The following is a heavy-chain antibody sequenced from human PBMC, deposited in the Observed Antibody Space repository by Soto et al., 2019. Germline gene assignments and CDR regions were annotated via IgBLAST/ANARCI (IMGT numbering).Heavy chain of an antibody. V-gene: IGHV1-69*13. Sequence: ASVKVSCKASGGTFSSYAISWVRQAPGQGLEWMGGIIPIFGTANYAQKFQGRVTITADESTSTAYMELSSLRSEDTAVYYCARDGESPGGMDVWGQGTTVTVSS. CDR1: GGTFSSYA. D-gene: IGHD7-27*01. CDR2: IIPIFGTA. J-gene: IGHJ6*02. CDR3: ARDGESPGGMDV.